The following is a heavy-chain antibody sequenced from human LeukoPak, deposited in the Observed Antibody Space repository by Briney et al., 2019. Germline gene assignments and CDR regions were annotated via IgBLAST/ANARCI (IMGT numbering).Heavy chain of an antibody. CDR2: IMPLFGTA. CDR3: ARDVHGDYGSGWFDP. V-gene: IGHV1-69*05. D-gene: IGHD4-17*01. CDR1: GGTFNNSA. Sequence: ASVKVSCKXSGGTFNNSAISWVRQAPGQGLEWLGCIMPLFGTAGYSQKFQGRVTITKDESTRTVYLELTSLTSDDTAVYYCARDVHGDYGSGWFDPWGQGALVSVSS. J-gene: IGHJ5*02.